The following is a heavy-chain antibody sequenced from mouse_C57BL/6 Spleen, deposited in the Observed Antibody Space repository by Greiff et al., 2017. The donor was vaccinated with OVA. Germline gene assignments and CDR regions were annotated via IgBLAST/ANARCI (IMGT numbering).Heavy chain of an antibody. D-gene: IGHD2-1*01. CDR1: GSTFTSYW. J-gene: IGHJ4*01. Sequence: VQLQQPGAELVKPGASVKLSCKASGSTFTSYWMQWVKQRPGQGLEWIGEIDPSDSYTNYNQKFKGKATLTVDTSSSTAYMQLSSLTSEDSAVYYCARRGATITYAMDYWGQGTSVTVSS. CDR2: IDPSDSYT. V-gene: IGHV1-50*01. CDR3: ARRGATITYAMDY.